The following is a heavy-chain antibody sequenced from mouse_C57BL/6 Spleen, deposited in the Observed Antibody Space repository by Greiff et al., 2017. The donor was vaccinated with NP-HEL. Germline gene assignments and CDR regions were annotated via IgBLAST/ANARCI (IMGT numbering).Heavy chain of an antibody. CDR1: GYSITSGYY. Sequence: DVKLQESGPGLVKPSQSLSLSCSVTGYSITSGYYWNWIRQLPGNQLEWMGYISYDGSNNYNPSLKNRISITRDTSKNQFFLKLNSVATEDTATYYCAREDYGAMDYWGQGTSVTVSS. CDR2: ISYDGSN. D-gene: IGHD2-4*01. V-gene: IGHV3-6*01. CDR3: AREDYGAMDY. J-gene: IGHJ4*01.